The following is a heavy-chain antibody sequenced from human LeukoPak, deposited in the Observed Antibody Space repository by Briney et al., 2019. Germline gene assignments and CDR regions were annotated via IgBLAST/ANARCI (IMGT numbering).Heavy chain of an antibody. Sequence: PGGSLRLSCAASGFTFSSYAMHWVRQAPGKGLEWVAVISYDGSNKYYADSVKGRFTISRDNSKNTLYLQMNSLRAEDTAVYYCASALGATLIDYWGQGTLVTVSS. V-gene: IGHV3-30-3*01. CDR1: GFTFSSYA. D-gene: IGHD1-26*01. J-gene: IGHJ4*02. CDR2: ISYDGSNK. CDR3: ASALGATLIDY.